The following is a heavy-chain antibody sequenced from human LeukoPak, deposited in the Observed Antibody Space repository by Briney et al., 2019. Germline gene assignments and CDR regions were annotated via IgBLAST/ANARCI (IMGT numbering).Heavy chain of an antibody. V-gene: IGHV3-7*01. Sequence: AGGSLRLFCAASGFTFSSYWMSWVRQAPGKGLEWVANIRQEGSEKYYVDSVKGRFTISRDNAKNSLYLQMNSLRADDTAVYYCARTARRDVFDIWGQGTMVTVSS. CDR1: GFTFSSYW. CDR3: ARTARRDVFDI. CDR2: IRQEGSEK. J-gene: IGHJ3*02.